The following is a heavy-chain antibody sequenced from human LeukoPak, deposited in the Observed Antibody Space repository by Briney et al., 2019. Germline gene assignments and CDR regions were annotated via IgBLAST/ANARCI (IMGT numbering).Heavy chain of an antibody. V-gene: IGHV4-39*01. Sequence: PSETLSLTCTVSGGSISGSNHYWGWIRQPPGKGLECIGNIYYSGTTYYNPSLKSRVSISVDTSKNQFSLKLNSVTAADTAVYYCARNEGYSSGWYNYWGQEALVTVSS. CDR1: GGSISGSNHY. J-gene: IGHJ4*02. CDR3: ARNEGYSSGWYNY. CDR2: IYYSGTT. D-gene: IGHD6-19*01.